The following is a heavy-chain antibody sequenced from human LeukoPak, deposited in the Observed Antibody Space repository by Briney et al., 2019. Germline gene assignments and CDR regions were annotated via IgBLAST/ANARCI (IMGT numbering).Heavy chain of an antibody. D-gene: IGHD2-2*01. Sequence: AGGSLRLSCAASGFSFSSYSMNWVRQAPGKGLEWVSYISVSSSTIYYADSVKGRFTISRDNAKNSPYLQMNSLRVEDTAVYYCARAEYEPQDIVVVPAAKLFDYWGQGTLVTVSS. V-gene: IGHV3-48*04. CDR3: ARAEYEPQDIVVVPAAKLFDY. CDR1: GFSFSSYS. J-gene: IGHJ4*02. CDR2: ISVSSSTI.